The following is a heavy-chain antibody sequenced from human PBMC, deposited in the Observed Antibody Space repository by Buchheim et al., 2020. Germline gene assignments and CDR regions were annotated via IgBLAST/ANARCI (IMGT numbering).Heavy chain of an antibody. D-gene: IGHD3-3*01. CDR3: ARLRPHYDFWSGYNYYFDY. CDR1: GGSISSGSYY. J-gene: IGHJ4*02. V-gene: IGHV4-61*02. CDR2: IYTSGST. Sequence: QVQLQESGPGLVKPSQTLSLTCTVSGGSISSGSYYWSWIRQPAGKGLEWIGRIYTSGSTNYNPSLKSRVTISVDTSKNQFSLKLSSVTAADTAVYYCARLRPHYDFWSGYNYYFDYWGQGTL.